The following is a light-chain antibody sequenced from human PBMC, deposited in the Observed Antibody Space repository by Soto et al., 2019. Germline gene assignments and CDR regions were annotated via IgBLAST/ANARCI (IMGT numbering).Light chain of an antibody. V-gene: IGKV3-20*01. J-gene: IGKJ5*01. CDR2: GAS. CDR1: QSVSSSY. Sequence: EIVLTQSPGTLSLSPCERATLSCRASQSVSSSYLAWYQQKPGQAPRLLIYGASSRATGIPDRFSGSGSGTDFTLTISRLEPEDFAVYYCQQYGSSPGITFGQGTRLEIK. CDR3: QQYGSSPGIT.